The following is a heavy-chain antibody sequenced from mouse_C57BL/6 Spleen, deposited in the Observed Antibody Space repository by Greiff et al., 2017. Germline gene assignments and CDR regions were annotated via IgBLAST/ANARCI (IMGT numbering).Heavy chain of an antibody. V-gene: IGHV5-4*01. CDR2: ISDGGSYT. D-gene: IGHD1-1*01. CDR3: ARDVITTVGDYFDY. CDR1: GFTFSSYA. J-gene: IGHJ2*01. Sequence: EVKLVESGGGLVKPGGSLKLSCAASGFTFSSYAMSWVRQTPEKRLEWVATISDGGSYTYYPDNVKGRFTISRDNAKNNLYLQMSHLKSEDTAMYYCARDVITTVGDYFDYWGQGTTLTVSS.